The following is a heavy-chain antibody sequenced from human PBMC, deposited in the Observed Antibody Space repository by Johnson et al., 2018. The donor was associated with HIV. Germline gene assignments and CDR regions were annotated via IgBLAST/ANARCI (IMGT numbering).Heavy chain of an antibody. Sequence: QVLLVESGGGVVQTGGSLRLSCAASGFTFSSSGMHWVRQAPGKGLEWVAFIRYDGSNKYYADSVKVRFTISRDNSENTLYLQMNSLRAEDTAVYYCAKARSSGQGAFDIWGQGTLATVSS. CDR2: IRYDGSNK. J-gene: IGHJ3*02. CDR3: AKARSSGQGAFDI. V-gene: IGHV3-30*02. D-gene: IGHD6-19*01. CDR1: GFTFSSSG.